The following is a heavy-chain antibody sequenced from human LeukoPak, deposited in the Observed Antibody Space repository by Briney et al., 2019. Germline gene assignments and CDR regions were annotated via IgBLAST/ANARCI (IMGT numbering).Heavy chain of an antibody. J-gene: IGHJ4*02. CDR1: GGSISSYY. V-gene: IGHV4-59*08. D-gene: IGHD1-14*01. CDR2: IYYSGST. CDR3: ARAPRYKYYFDY. Sequence: SETLSLTCTVSGGSISSYYWSWIRQPPGKGLEGIGYIYYSGSTNYNPSLKSRVTISVDTSKNQFSLKLSSVTAADTAVYYCARAPRYKYYFDYWGQGTLVTVSS.